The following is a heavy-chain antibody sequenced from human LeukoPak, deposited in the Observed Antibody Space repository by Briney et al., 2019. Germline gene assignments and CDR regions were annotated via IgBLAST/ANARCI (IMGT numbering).Heavy chain of an antibody. Sequence: GGSLRLSCAASGFTFSSDSMNWVRHAPGKGLEWISYIGISSGNTKYAYSVKGRFTISGDKAKNSVYLQMNSLRVEDTAVYYCARDTKYAFDNWGQGTLVTVSS. CDR2: IGISSGNT. J-gene: IGHJ4*02. CDR1: GFTFSSDS. CDR3: ARDTKYAFDN. D-gene: IGHD2-2*01. V-gene: IGHV3-48*01.